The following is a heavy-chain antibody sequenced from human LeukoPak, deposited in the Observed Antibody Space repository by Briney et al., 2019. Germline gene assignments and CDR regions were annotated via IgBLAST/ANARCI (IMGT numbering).Heavy chain of an antibody. CDR1: GYTFTGYF. Sequence: PRASVKVSCKASGYTFTGYFMHWVRQAPGQGLEWMGIINPSGGRTSYAQKFQGRVTMTRDMSTSTVYMELSSLRSEDTAVYYCARDWDGEGGSYYGVTYWGQGTLVTVSS. D-gene: IGHD1-26*01. J-gene: IGHJ4*02. CDR3: ARDWDGEGGSYYGVTY. CDR2: INPSGGRT. V-gene: IGHV1-46*01.